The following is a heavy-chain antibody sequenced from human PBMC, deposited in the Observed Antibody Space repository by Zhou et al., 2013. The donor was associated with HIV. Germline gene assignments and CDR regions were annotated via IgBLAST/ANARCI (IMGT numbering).Heavy chain of an antibody. V-gene: IGHV1-69*05. Sequence: QVKLVQSGAAVKKPGSSVKVSCKASGGTFSSYAISWVRQAPGQGLEWMGGIIPIFGTANYAQKFQGRVTITTDESTSTAYMELSSLRSEDTAVYYCASQPLMTTDYYYYMDVWGKGTTGHRLL. CDR1: GGTFSSYA. CDR3: ASQPLMTTDYYYYMDV. CDR2: IIPIFGTA. J-gene: IGHJ6*03. D-gene: IGHD4-4*01.